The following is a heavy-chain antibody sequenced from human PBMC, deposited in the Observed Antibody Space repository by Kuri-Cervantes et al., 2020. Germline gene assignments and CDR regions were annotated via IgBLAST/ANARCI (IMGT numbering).Heavy chain of an antibody. Sequence: SETLSLTCTVSGGSVSSGSYYWSWIRQPPGKGLEWIGYIYYSGSTNYNPSLKSRVTISADTSKNQFSLKPTFVTAADTAMYFCSGGGYWGQGTLVTVSS. J-gene: IGHJ4*02. CDR3: SGGGY. CDR2: IYYSGST. CDR1: GGSVSSGSYY. V-gene: IGHV4-61*01.